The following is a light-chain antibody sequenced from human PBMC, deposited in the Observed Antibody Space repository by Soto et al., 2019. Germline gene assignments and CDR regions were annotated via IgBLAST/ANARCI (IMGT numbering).Light chain of an antibody. J-gene: IGKJ1*01. CDR1: QSISSW. CDR2: KAS. Sequence: DIQMTQSPSTLSASVGDRVTITCRASQSISSWLAWYQQKPGKAPKLLIYKASSLESGVPSRFSGSGSGTESTLTISSLQPDDFATYYCQQYNNYPRTFGQGTKVEIK. V-gene: IGKV1-5*03. CDR3: QQYNNYPRT.